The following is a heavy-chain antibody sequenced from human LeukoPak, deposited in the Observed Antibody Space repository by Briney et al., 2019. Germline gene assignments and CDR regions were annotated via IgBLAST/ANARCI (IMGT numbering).Heavy chain of an antibody. CDR3: ARRRRGYYGSGSYWPRGVEYYMDV. CDR2: IYYSGST. J-gene: IGHJ6*03. D-gene: IGHD3-10*01. V-gene: IGHV4-59*12. CDR1: GGSISSYY. Sequence: PSETLSLTCTVSGGSISSYYWSWIRQPPGKGLEWIGFIYYSGSTNYNPSLKSRVTISVDTSKNQFSLKLSSVTAADTAVYYCARRRRGYYGSGSYWPRGVEYYMDVWGKGTTVTISS.